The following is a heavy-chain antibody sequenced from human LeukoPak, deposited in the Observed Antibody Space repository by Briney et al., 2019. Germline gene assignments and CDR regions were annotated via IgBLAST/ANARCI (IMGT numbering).Heavy chain of an antibody. D-gene: IGHD3-10*01. J-gene: IGHJ4*02. V-gene: IGHV3-74*01. CDR1: GFTFSNYW. Sequence: GGSLRLSCAASGFTFSNYWMHWVRQVSGKGLVWVSRINSDGSGTRYADFVKGRFTISRDNAKSTVYLQMNSLRTDDTAVYYCARDGMTYGRHFDYWGQGILVTVSS. CDR3: ARDGMTYGRHFDY. CDR2: INSDGSGT.